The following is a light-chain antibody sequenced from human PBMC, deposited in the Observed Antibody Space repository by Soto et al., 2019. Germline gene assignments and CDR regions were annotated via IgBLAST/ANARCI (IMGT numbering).Light chain of an antibody. V-gene: IGLV1-40*01. CDR3: QSYDSSLISYV. CDR2: GNN. J-gene: IGLJ1*01. Sequence: QSVLTQPPSVSGAPGQRVTISCTGSSSNIGAGYDVHWYQQLPGTAPKLLIYGNNTRPSGVPDRFSGSKSGTSASLAITGLQAEDEADYYCQSYDSSLISYVFGTGTKVTVL. CDR1: SSNIGAGYD.